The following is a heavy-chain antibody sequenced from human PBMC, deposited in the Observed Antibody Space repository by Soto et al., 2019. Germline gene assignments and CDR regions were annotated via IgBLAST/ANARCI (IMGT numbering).Heavy chain of an antibody. CDR1: GGSISSGGYY. V-gene: IGHV4-31*03. CDR2: IYYSGST. D-gene: IGHD1-26*01. CDR3: ARFHPSGRANWFDP. J-gene: IGHJ5*02. Sequence: PSETLSLTCTVSGGSISSGGYYWSWIRQHPGKGLEWIGYIYYSGSTYYNPSLKSRVTISVDTSKNQFSLKLSSVTAADTAVYYCARFHPSGRANWFDPWGQGTLVTVSS.